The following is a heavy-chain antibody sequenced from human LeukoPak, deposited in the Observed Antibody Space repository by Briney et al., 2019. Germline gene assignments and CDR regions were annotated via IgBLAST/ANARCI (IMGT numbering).Heavy chain of an antibody. V-gene: IGHV2-5*02. Sequence: SGPTLVNPTQTLTLTCTFSGFSLSTSGVGVGWIRQPPGKALEWLALIYWDDDKRYSPSLKSRLTITKDTSKNQVVLIMTNMDPVDTATYYCAHTPVGLYSSSWYNWFDPWGQGTLVTVSS. J-gene: IGHJ5*02. CDR1: GFSLSTSGVG. CDR2: IYWDDDK. CDR3: AHTPVGLYSSSWYNWFDP. D-gene: IGHD6-13*01.